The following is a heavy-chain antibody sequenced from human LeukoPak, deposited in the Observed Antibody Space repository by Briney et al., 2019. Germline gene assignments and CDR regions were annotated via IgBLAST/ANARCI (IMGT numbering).Heavy chain of an antibody. CDR1: GFTFSSYA. CDR2: ISYDGSNK. J-gene: IGHJ4*02. CDR3: ARGHPSGYSGYDLDY. V-gene: IGHV3-30-3*01. D-gene: IGHD5-12*01. Sequence: GGSLRLSCAASGFTFSSYAMHWVRQAPGKGLEWVAVISYDGSNKYYADSVKGRFTISRDNSKNTLYLQMNSLRAEDTAVYYCARGHPSGYSGYDLDYWGQGTPVTVSS.